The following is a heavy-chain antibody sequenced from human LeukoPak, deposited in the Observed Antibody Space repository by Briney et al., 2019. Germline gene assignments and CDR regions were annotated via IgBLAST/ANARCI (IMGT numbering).Heavy chain of an antibody. V-gene: IGHV1-18*01. J-gene: IGHJ4*02. CDR2: ISAYNGNT. D-gene: IGHD3-9*01. CDR1: GYTFTSYG. CDR3: ARRVSGSDILTAYYDY. Sequence: ASVKVSCTASGYTFTSYGISWVRQAPGQGLEWMGWISAYNGNTNYAQKLQGRVTMTTDTSTSTAYMELRSLRSDDTAVYYCARRVSGSDILTAYYDYWGQGTLVTVSS.